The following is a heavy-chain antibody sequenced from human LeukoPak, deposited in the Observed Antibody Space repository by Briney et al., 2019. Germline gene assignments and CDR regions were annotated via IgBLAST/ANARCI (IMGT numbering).Heavy chain of an antibody. CDR2: ISGSGGST. Sequence: GGSLSLSCAASGFTFSSYGMSWVRQAPGKGLEWVSAISGSGGSTYYADSVKGRFTISRDNSKNTLYLQMNSLRAEDTAVYYCAKDHLLDYVWGSYRYGPFDYWGQGTLVTVSS. V-gene: IGHV3-23*01. D-gene: IGHD3-16*02. CDR1: GFTFSSYG. J-gene: IGHJ4*02. CDR3: AKDHLLDYVWGSYRYGPFDY.